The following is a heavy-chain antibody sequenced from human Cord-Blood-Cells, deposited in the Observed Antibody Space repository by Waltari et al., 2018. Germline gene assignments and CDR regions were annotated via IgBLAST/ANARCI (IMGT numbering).Heavy chain of an antibody. D-gene: IGHD3-10*01. CDR1: GGTFSSYA. CDR2: IIPFCGTA. Sequence: QVQLVQSGAEVKKPGSSVKVSCKASGGTFSSYAISWVRQAPGQGLEWMGGIIPFCGTANYAQKFQGRVTITADESTSTAYMELSSLRSEDTAVYYCARPRPTYGSGSYYNFDYWGQGTLVTVSS. CDR3: ARPRPTYGSGSYYNFDY. V-gene: IGHV1-69*01. J-gene: IGHJ4*02.